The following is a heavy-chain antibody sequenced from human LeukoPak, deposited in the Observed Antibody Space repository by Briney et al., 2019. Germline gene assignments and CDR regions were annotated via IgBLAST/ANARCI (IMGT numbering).Heavy chain of an antibody. V-gene: IGHV3-21*01. D-gene: IGHD3-22*01. J-gene: IGHJ4*02. CDR2: ISSSSSYI. Sequence: GGSLRLSCVVSGFTFSSYSMNWVRQAPGKGLEWVSSISSSSSYIYYADSVKGRFTISRDNAKNSLYLQMNSLRAEDTAVYYCARGETYYYDSSGYSYFDYWGQGTLVAVSS. CDR3: ARGETYYYDSSGYSYFDY. CDR1: GFTFSSYS.